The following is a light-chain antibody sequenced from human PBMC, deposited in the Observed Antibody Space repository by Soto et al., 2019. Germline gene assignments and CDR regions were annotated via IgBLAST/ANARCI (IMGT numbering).Light chain of an antibody. CDR3: QQRDDWSSVT. Sequence: EIVLTQSPGNLSLSPGDRATLSCRASQSLGNYLAWYQQKPGQAPRLLIYDASNRAPDIPVRFSGSGSGTDFTLTISSLEPADFAVYYCQQRDDWSSVTFGGGTRVEIK. V-gene: IGKV3-11*01. CDR1: QSLGNY. CDR2: DAS. J-gene: IGKJ4*01.